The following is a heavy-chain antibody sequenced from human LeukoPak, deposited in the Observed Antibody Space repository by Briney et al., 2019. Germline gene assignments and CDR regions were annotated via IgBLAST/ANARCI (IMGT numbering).Heavy chain of an antibody. V-gene: IGHV3-15*01. J-gene: IGHJ3*02. CDR1: GLTFSNAW. Sequence: GGSLRLSCVASGLTFSNAWMSWVRQAPGKGLDWVGRIKSKTDGGTTDYAAPVKGRFTISRDDSQNTLYLQMNSLKTEDTAVFYCTTQYSSGWYVAFDIWGQGTMVTVSS. CDR3: TTQYSSGWYVAFDI. CDR2: IKSKTDGGTT. D-gene: IGHD6-19*01.